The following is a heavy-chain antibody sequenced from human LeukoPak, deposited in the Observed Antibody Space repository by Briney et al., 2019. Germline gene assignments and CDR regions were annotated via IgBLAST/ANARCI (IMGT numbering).Heavy chain of an antibody. CDR3: ARLRYYDFWSGYFGLPDAFDI. Sequence: SETLSLTCTVSGGSISSSSYYWGWIRQPPGKGLEWIGSSYYSGSTYYNPSLKSRVTISVDTPKNQFSLKLSSVTAADTAVYYCARLRYYDFWSGYFGLPDAFDIWGQGTMVTVSS. J-gene: IGHJ3*02. D-gene: IGHD3-3*01. CDR1: GGSISSSSYY. CDR2: SYYSGST. V-gene: IGHV4-39*01.